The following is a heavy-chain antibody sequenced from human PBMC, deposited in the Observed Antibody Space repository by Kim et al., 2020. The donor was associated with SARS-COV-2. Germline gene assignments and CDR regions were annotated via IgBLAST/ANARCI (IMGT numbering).Heavy chain of an antibody. CDR1: GGTFSSYA. CDR2: IIPILGIA. Sequence: SVKVSCKASGGTFSSYAISWVRQAPGQGLEWMGRIIPILGIANYAQKFQGRVTITADKSTSTAYMELSSLRSEDTAVYYCARVSGYCSSTSCYAGYYYYGMDVWGQGTTVTVSS. J-gene: IGHJ6*02. CDR3: ARVSGYCSSTSCYAGYYYYGMDV. D-gene: IGHD2-2*01. V-gene: IGHV1-69*04.